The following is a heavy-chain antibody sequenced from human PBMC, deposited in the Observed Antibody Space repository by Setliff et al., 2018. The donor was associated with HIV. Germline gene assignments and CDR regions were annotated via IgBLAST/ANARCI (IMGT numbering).Heavy chain of an antibody. D-gene: IGHD5-18*01. CDR1: GYTFTSYY. CDR2: INPNGGTT. J-gene: IGHJ4*02. V-gene: IGHV1-46*01. CDR3: ARGLSTVDTAMGGLCY. Sequence: ASVKVSCKASGYTFTSYYFHWVRQAPGQGLEWMGVINPNGGTTNYARKFQVRVTMTRDTSTNTVYMEPSSMRSEDTAVFFCARGLSTVDTAMGGLCYWGQGSLFTVSS.